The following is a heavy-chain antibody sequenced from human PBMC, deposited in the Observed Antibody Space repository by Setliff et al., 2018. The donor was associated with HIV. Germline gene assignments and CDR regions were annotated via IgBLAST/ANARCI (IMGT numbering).Heavy chain of an antibody. CDR3: ASRGDSGWYYRSGFDP. CDR2: IYYSYST. V-gene: IGHV4-39*01. CDR1: GDSISSSSYY. D-gene: IGHD6-19*01. J-gene: IGHJ5*02. Sequence: PSETLSLTCTVSGDSISSSSYYWGWIRQPPGKGLEWIGSIYYSYSTYYNPSLKSRVTISLDTSKNQLSLKLSAVTAADTAVYYWASRGDSGWYYRSGFDPWGQGTLVTVSS.